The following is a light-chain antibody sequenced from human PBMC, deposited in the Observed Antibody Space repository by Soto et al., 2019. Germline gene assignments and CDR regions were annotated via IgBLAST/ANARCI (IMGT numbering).Light chain of an antibody. V-gene: IGKV1-9*01. CDR3: KKLNSYQLT. J-gene: IGKJ5*01. CDR2: AAH. Sequence: ESTWPPSSLSAFLGVSLTITGQASQGISSYLAWYQQKPGKAHKLLIYAAHTLQSGVQSRFSGSGSGTDFTLTISSLQPEDFENYYCKKLNSYQLTVGQG. CDR1: QGISSY.